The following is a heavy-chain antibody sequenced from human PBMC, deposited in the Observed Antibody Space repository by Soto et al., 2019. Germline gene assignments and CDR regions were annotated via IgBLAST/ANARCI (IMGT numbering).Heavy chain of an antibody. CDR3: ARDADGYMSGGYVGYFDY. CDR1: GYTFTSYG. Sequence: ASVKVSCKASGYTFTSYGVSRVRQAPGQGLEWMGWIRAYTGYTNYAQKFQGRVTITTDTSTSTAYTELRSLISDDTAVYYCARDADGYMSGGYVGYFDYCGQGTLVTVS. CDR2: IRAYTGYT. J-gene: IGHJ4*02. V-gene: IGHV1-18*04. D-gene: IGHD6-19*01.